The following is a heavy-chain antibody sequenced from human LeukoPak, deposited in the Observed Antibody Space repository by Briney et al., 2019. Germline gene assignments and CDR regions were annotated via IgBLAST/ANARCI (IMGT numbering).Heavy chain of an antibody. V-gene: IGHV3-30-3*01. Sequence: GGSLRLSCAASGFTFSSYAMHWVRRAPGKGLEWVAVISYDGINKYYADSVKGRFTISRDNAKNSLYLQMNSLRAEDTAVYYCAGERDYGDYWGQGTLVTVSS. J-gene: IGHJ4*02. CDR1: GFTFSSYA. CDR3: AGERDYGDY. CDR2: ISYDGINK.